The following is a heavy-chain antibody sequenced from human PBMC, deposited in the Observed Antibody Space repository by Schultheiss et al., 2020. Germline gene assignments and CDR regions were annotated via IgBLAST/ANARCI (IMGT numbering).Heavy chain of an antibody. Sequence: GGSLRLSCAASGFTFSDYYMSWIRQAPGKGLEWVSYISSSSSYTNYADSVKGRFTISRDNSKNTLYLQMNSLRAEDTAVYYCARDGGEGTLDYWGQGTLVTVSS. CDR3: ARDGGEGTLDY. J-gene: IGHJ4*02. CDR2: ISSSSSYT. CDR1: GFTFSDYY. V-gene: IGHV3-11*05. D-gene: IGHD2-21*01.